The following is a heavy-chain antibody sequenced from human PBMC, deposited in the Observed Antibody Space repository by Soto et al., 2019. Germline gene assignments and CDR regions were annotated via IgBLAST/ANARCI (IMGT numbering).Heavy chain of an antibody. J-gene: IGHJ4*02. D-gene: IGHD4-4*01. Sequence: EVQLVESGGGLVQPGGSLRLSCAASGFTFSSYEMNWVRQAPGKGLEWVSYISESGNTIYYADSVKGRFTISRDIAKNSLYLQINSMRAEDTAVYYCATFPRSSKRGYWGQGTLVTVSS. CDR2: ISESGNTI. CDR3: ATFPRSSKRGY. V-gene: IGHV3-48*03. CDR1: GFTFSSYE.